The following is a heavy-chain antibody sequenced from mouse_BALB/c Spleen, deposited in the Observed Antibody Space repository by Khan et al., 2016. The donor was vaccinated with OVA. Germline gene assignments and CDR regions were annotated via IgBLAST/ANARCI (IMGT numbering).Heavy chain of an antibody. CDR2: IWGDGST. V-gene: IGHV2-6-7*01. D-gene: IGHD2-1*01. J-gene: IGHJ4*01. CDR1: GFSLTGYG. Sequence: VQLKESGPGLVAPSQRLSITCTVSGFSLTGYGVNWVRQPPGKGLEWLGMIWGDGSTDYNSVLKSRLSISKDNSKSQVFLKMNSLQTGDTARYYCARADYGNYREAMDYWGQGTSVTVSS. CDR3: ARADYGNYREAMDY.